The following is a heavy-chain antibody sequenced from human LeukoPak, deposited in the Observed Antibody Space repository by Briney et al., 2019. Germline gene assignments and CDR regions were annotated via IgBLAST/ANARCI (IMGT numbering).Heavy chain of an antibody. CDR2: ISSTGSTI. J-gene: IGHJ4*02. CDR3: ARESANDCGDSHAGACLDY. D-gene: IGHD4-17*01. CDR1: GFAFSRYY. V-gene: IGHV3-11*01. Sequence: GGSLRLSCAATGFAFSRYYMSWIRQAPGKGLEWVSYISSTGSTIYYADSVKGRFTISRDNAKNSLYLQMNSLRAEDTAVYYCARESANDCGDSHAGACLDYWGQGNLVTVSS.